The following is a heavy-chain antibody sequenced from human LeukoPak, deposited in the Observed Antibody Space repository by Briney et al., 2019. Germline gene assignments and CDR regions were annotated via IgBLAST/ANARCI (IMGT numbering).Heavy chain of an antibody. D-gene: IGHD6-19*01. CDR1: GFKFDAYA. CDR3: AKVRGIYNSGFYFDS. Sequence: PGRSLRLSCAASGFKFDAYAIHWVRQPPGKGLEWLSIISWNGGFMDYADSVKGRFTISRDNVKNSLYLDMNSLRPEDTAFYYCAKVRGIYNSGFYFDSWGQGTLVTVSS. V-gene: IGHV3-9*01. CDR2: ISWNGGFM. J-gene: IGHJ4*02.